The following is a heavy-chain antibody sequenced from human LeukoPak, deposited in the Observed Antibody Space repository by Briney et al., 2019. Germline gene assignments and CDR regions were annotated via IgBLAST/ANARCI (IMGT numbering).Heavy chain of an antibody. Sequence: SETLSLTCNVSGGSVSSGSYYWSWIRQPPGKGLEWIGYIYYSGSTNYNPSLKSRVTISVDTSKNQFSLKLSSVTAADTAVYYCASFVVVTAIYYFDYWGQGTLVTVSS. CDR2: IYYSGST. CDR1: GGSVSSGSYY. J-gene: IGHJ4*02. D-gene: IGHD2-21*02. V-gene: IGHV4-61*01. CDR3: ASFVVVTAIYYFDY.